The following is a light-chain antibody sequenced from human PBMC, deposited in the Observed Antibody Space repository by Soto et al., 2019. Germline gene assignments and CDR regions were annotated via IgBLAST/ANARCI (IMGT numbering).Light chain of an antibody. Sequence: VLTQSPATLSLSPGERATLSCRASQSIHTSLAWYQQKPGQPPRLVVYDSTLRANGVPDRFGGSRSGTEFILTINNLEPEDFAVYYCQQRNVWPPITFGQGTRLEIK. CDR1: QSIHTS. V-gene: IGKV3-11*01. CDR2: DST. CDR3: QQRNVWPPIT. J-gene: IGKJ5*01.